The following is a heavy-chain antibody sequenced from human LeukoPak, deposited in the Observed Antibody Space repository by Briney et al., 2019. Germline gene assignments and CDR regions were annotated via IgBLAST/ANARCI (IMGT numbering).Heavy chain of an antibody. J-gene: IGHJ5*02. CDR1: GFTFSSYG. D-gene: IGHD3-9*01. V-gene: IGHV3-30*18. Sequence: GRSLRPSCAASGFTFSSYGMHWVRQAPGKGLEWVAVISYDGSNKYYADSVKGRFTISRDNSKNTLYLQMNSLRAEDTAVYYCAKDSYDILTDSNWFDPWGQGTLVTVSS. CDR2: ISYDGSNK. CDR3: AKDSYDILTDSNWFDP.